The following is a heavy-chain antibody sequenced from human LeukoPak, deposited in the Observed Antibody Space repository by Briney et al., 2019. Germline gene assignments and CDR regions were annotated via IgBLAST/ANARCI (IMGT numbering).Heavy chain of an antibody. CDR3: ASRAGDAFDI. J-gene: IGHJ3*02. CDR1: GGTFSSYY. Sequence: ASVKVSCKTSGGTFSSYYISWVRQAPGQGLEWMGSIIPIRGIATYAQKFHGRVTLTADKSTITAYLDLSSLRSEDTAVYYCASRAGDAFDIWGQGTMVTVSS. V-gene: IGHV1-69*02. CDR2: IIPIRGIA.